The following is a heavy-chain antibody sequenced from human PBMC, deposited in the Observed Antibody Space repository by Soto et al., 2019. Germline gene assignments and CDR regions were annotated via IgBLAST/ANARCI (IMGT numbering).Heavy chain of an antibody. Sequence: GGSLRLSCAASGFSFSTYGMHWVRQAPGKGLEWVAFISNDGSNKYYADSVKGRFTISRDNSKNTLYLQMNSLRAEDTAVYYCAKSITARPFDYWGQGALVTVSS. CDR3: AKSITARPFDY. CDR1: GFSFSTYG. D-gene: IGHD6-6*01. CDR2: ISNDGSNK. V-gene: IGHV3-30*18. J-gene: IGHJ4*02.